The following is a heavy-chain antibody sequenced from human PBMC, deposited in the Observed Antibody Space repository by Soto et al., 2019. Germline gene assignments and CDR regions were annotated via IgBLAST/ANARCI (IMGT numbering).Heavy chain of an antibody. V-gene: IGHV1-8*01. J-gene: IGHJ5*02. CDR1: GYTFTNNV. CDR2: MNPGSGDT. Sequence: ASGKVACKTAGYTFTNNVVTWVRQATGQGLEWMGWMNPGSGDTGYAQKFQGRVTMTRDISIATAYMELSSLRSEDTAIYYCARMATFGSLNWFDPWGQGTLVTVSS. CDR3: ARMATFGSLNWFDP. D-gene: IGHD3-10*01.